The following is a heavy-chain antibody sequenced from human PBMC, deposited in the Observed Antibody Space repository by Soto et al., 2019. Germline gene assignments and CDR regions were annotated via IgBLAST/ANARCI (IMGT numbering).Heavy chain of an antibody. Sequence: SVKVSCKASGGTFSSYAISWVRQAPGQGLEWMGGIIPIFGTANYAQKFQGRVTITADESTSTAYMELSSLRSEDTAVYYCARGSMSVYYYDTYNWFDPWGQGTLVTSPQ. CDR1: GGTFSSYA. CDR3: ARGSMSVYYYDTYNWFDP. CDR2: IIPIFGTA. J-gene: IGHJ5*02. D-gene: IGHD3-22*01. V-gene: IGHV1-69*13.